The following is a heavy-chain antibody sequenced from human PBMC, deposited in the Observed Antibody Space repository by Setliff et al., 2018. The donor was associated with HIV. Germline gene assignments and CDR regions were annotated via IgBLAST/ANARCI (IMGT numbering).Heavy chain of an antibody. Sequence: ASVKVSCKASGYTFTSYWIHWLRQAPGQGLEWMGMINPSGGSTSNAEKFQGRLTMTRDSSTSKVYMELSSLRSEDTAVYYCARDRETGNNYGTYLWGQGTLVTVSS. D-gene: IGHD5-18*01. V-gene: IGHV1-46*01. J-gene: IGHJ5*02. CDR1: GYTFTSYW. CDR3: ARDRETGNNYGTYL. CDR2: INPSGGST.